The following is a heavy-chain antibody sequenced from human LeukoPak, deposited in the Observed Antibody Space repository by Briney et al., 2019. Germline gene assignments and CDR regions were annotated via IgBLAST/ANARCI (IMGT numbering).Heavy chain of an antibody. J-gene: IGHJ5*02. CDR2: IYYSGSP. CDR3: ARLGLPTHGFEWFDP. CDR1: GGSISSSSYY. Sequence: SETLSLTCIVSGGSISSSSYYWGWVRQPPGKGLEWIGSIYYSGSPHYNPSLKSQVTISVDTSKKQFSLKLTSVTAADTAVYYCARLGLPTHGFEWFDPWGQGTLVTVSS. V-gene: IGHV4-39*01. D-gene: IGHD3-10*01.